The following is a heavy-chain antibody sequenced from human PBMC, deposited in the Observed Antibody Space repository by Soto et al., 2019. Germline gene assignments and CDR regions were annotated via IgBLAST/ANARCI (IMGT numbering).Heavy chain of an antibody. V-gene: IGHV4-34*01. D-gene: IGHD2-21*01. CDR3: ARAGGERVGGENFYS. J-gene: IGHJ4*02. CDR1: GGSFSGYY. Sequence: QGQLQQWGAGLLKPSETLSLTCAVYGGSFSGYYWSWIRQPPGKGLEWIGEINHSGSSNYNPSLKSRVTISVDTSKNQFSMKLSSVSAADTAVYYWARAGGERVGGENFYSWGQATLVIVSS. CDR2: INHSGSS.